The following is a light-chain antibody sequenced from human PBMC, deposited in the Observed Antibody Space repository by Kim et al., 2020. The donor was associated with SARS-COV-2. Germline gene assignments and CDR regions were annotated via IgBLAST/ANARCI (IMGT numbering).Light chain of an antibody. CDR3: CSYAGSYTHVI. Sequence: QSALTQPRSVSGSPGQSVTISCTGTRPDVGGYNYVSWYQQPPGKVPKLLISDVSKRPSGVPDRFSGSKSGNTASLTISGLQAEDEADYYCCSYAGSYTHVIFGGGTQLTVL. J-gene: IGLJ2*01. CDR1: RPDVGGYNY. V-gene: IGLV2-11*01. CDR2: DVS.